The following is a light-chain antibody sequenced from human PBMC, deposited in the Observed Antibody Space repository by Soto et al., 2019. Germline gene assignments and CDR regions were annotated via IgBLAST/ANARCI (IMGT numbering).Light chain of an antibody. CDR1: QSVSSY. Sequence: ELVLTQSPVALSLSSGERATLSCRASQSVSSYLAWYQQKPGQAPRLLIYDASNRATGIPARFSGSGSGTDFTLTISSLEPEDFAVYYCQQRSNWLYTFGQGTKLEIK. CDR2: DAS. J-gene: IGKJ2*01. V-gene: IGKV3-11*01. CDR3: QQRSNWLYT.